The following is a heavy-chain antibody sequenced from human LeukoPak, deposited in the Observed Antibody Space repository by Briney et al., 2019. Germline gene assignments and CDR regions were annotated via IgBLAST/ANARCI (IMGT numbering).Heavy chain of an antibody. Sequence: GGSLRLSCAASGFTLSSYSMNWVRQAPGKGLEWVSFISSSSSYIYYADSVKGRFTISRDNAKNSLYLHMNSLRDEETAVYYCARDLSGGQASDYDYYGMDVWGQGTTVTVSS. J-gene: IGHJ6*02. CDR3: ARDLSGGQASDYDYYGMDV. CDR1: GFTLSSYS. V-gene: IGHV3-21*01. D-gene: IGHD2-15*01. CDR2: ISSSSSYI.